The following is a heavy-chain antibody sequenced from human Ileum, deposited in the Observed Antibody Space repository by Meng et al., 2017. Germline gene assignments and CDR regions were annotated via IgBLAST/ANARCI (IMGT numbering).Heavy chain of an antibody. D-gene: IGHD5-18*01. J-gene: IGHJ3*01. V-gene: IGHV3-7*01. CDR2: TNPDGSVK. CDR1: GFTFSNYW. CDR3: VRSTEVGLW. Sequence: GESLKISCVGSGFTFSNYWLNWVRQAPGKGLEWVANTNPDGSVKLYVDSVKGRFTISKDNAKNSVYLLMNSLRVEDTAVYYCVRSTEVGLWWGQGTMVTVAS.